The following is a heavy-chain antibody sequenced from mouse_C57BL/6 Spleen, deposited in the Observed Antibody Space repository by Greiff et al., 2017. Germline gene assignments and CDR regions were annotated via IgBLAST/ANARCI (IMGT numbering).Heavy chain of an antibody. CDR1: GYTFTSYG. J-gene: IGHJ2*01. CDR3: ERLGSRSFWFDY. D-gene: IGHD1-1*01. Sequence: VQLQQSGAELARPGASVKLSCKASGYTFTSYGISWVKQRTGQGLEWIGEIYPRSGNTYYNEKFKGKATLTADKSSSTAYMELRSLTSEDSAVYFCERLGSRSFWFDYWGQGTTLTVSA. CDR2: IYPRSGNT. V-gene: IGHV1-81*01.